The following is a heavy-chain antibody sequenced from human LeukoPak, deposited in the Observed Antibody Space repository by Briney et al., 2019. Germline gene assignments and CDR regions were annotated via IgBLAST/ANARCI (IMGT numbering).Heavy chain of an antibody. CDR3: ARSAYYSDPSGYYYFDF. D-gene: IGHD3-22*01. CDR1: GGSLSSGDYY. J-gene: IGHJ4*02. V-gene: IGHV4-30-4*08. Sequence: SQTLSLTCTVSGGSLSSGDYYWSWIRQPPGKGLEWIAYIYYSGSTYYNPSLKSRVTISGDTSTNQFSLKVTSVTAADTAVYYCARSAYYSDPSGYYYFDFWGQGTLVTVSS. CDR2: IYYSGST.